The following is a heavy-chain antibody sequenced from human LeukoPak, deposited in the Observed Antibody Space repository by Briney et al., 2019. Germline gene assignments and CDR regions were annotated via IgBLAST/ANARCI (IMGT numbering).Heavy chain of an antibody. D-gene: IGHD5-18*01. V-gene: IGHV4-4*07. CDR2: IYTSGST. CDR1: GGSISSYY. Sequence: TSSETLSLTCTVSGGSISSYYWSWIRQPAGKGLEWIGRIYTSGSTNYNPSLKSRVTMSVDTSKNQFSLKLSSVTAADTAVYYCARINPSYGHYYFDYWGQGTLVTVSS. CDR3: ARINPSYGHYYFDY. J-gene: IGHJ4*02.